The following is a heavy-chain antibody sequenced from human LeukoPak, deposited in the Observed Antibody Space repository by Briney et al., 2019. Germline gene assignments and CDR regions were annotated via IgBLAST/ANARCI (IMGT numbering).Heavy chain of an antibody. J-gene: IGHJ4*02. V-gene: IGHV3-15*01. Sequence: GGSLRLSCAASGFTFSSYAMSWVRQAPGKGLEWVGRIKSKTDGGTTDYAAPVKGRFTISRDDSKNTLYLQVNSLKTEDTAVYYCTTDSGYSYGVFDYWGQGTLVTVSS. CDR3: TTDSGYSYGVFDY. CDR2: IKSKTDGGTT. CDR1: GFTFSSYA. D-gene: IGHD5-18*01.